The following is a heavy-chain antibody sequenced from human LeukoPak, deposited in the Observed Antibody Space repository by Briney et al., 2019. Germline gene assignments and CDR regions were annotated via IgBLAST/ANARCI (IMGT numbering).Heavy chain of an antibody. CDR2: IYYSGST. CDR1: GGSISSYY. CDR3: ARDYYGSGSYCKGGDAFDI. D-gene: IGHD3-10*01. J-gene: IGHJ3*02. Sequence: SETLSPTCTVSGGSISSYYWSWIRQPPGKGLEWIGYIYYSGSTNYNPSLKSRVTISVDTSKNQFSLKLSSVTAADTAVYYCARDYYGSGSYCKGGDAFDIWGQGTMVTVSS. V-gene: IGHV4-59*12.